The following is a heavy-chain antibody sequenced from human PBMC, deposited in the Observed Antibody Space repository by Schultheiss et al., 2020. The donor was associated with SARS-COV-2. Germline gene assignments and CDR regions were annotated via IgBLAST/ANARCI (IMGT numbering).Heavy chain of an antibody. CDR2: ISAYNANT. D-gene: IGHD6-6*01. CDR1: GYTFSSHG. V-gene: IGHV1-18*01. Sequence: ASVKVSCKASGYTFSSHGISWVRQVPGQGLEWMGWISAYNANTEYAQKFQGRVTMSTDTSTSTAYMELRSLRSDDTAVYYCARDTPYSSSSYFDYWGQGTLVTVSS. CDR3: ARDTPYSSSSYFDY. J-gene: IGHJ4*02.